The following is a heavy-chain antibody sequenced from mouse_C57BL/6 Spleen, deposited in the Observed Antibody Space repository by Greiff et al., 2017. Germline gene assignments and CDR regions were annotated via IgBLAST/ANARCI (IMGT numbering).Heavy chain of an antibody. J-gene: IGHJ4*01. CDR1: GFTFSDYG. CDR3: ARGEYYAMDY. CDR2: ISSGSSTI. Sequence: EVHLVASGGGLVKPGGSLKLSCAASGFTFSDYGMHWVRQAPEKGLEWVAYISSGSSTIYYADTVKGRFTISRDNAKNTLFLQMTSLRSEDTAMYYCARGEYYAMDYWGQGTSVTVSS. V-gene: IGHV5-17*01.